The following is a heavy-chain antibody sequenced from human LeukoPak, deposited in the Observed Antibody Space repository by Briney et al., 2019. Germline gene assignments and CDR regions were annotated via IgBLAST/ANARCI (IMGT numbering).Heavy chain of an antibody. CDR1: GYTFTGYY. CDR2: INPNSGGI. V-gene: IGHV1-2*02. Sequence: ASVKVSCKASGYTFTGYYIHWVRQAPGQGLEWMGWINPNSGGINYAQKFQGRVTMTRDTSISTSYMDLRGLRSDDTAVYYCARGAKSETYCPYGGQGTLVIVSS. J-gene: IGHJ4*02. D-gene: IGHD1-26*01. CDR3: ARGAKSETYCPY.